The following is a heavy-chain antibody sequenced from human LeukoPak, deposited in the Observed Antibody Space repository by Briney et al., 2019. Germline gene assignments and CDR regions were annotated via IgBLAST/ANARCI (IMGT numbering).Heavy chain of an antibody. J-gene: IGHJ3*02. Sequence: SETLSLTCTVSGGSINSYYWSWIRQPPGKELEWIGYIYYSGSTYDNPSLKSRVTISIDTSKNQFSLKLSSVTAADTAVYYCARALTYSSSSVSAFDIWGQGTMVTVSS. CDR3: ARALTYSSSSVSAFDI. CDR2: IYYSGST. V-gene: IGHV4-59*01. D-gene: IGHD6-13*01. CDR1: GGSINSYY.